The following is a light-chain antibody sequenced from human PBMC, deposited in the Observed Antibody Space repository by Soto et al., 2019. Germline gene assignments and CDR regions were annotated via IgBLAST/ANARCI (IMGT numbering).Light chain of an antibody. V-gene: IGKV1-33*01. Sequence: IQMTQSPSSLSASVGDRVTITCQSNHDMINYLNWYQQKPGQAPKPLIYDASNLETGVPSRFSGSGSETEFTLTTSRLPPDDFATYFCHSRAFGQGTRLEIK. J-gene: IGKJ5*01. CDR2: DAS. CDR1: HDMINY. CDR3: HSRA.